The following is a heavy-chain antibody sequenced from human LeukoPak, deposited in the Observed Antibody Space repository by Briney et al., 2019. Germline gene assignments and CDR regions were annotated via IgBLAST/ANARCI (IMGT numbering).Heavy chain of an antibody. J-gene: IGHJ5*02. Sequence: GASVKVSCKASGYTFTSYGIRWVRPAPGQGLEWMGWISAYNGNTNYAQKFQGRVTMTTDTSTSTAYMELRSLRSDDTAVYYCARVQVVVAANWFDPWGQGTLVTVSS. D-gene: IGHD2-15*01. V-gene: IGHV1-18*01. CDR1: GYTFTSYG. CDR2: ISAYNGNT. CDR3: ARVQVVVAANWFDP.